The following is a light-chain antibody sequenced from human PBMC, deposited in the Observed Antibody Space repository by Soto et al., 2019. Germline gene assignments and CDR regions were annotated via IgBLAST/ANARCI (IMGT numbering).Light chain of an antibody. CDR2: GAF. J-gene: IGKJ4*01. CDR1: QSVSYN. CDR3: QQYKNWPPLT. Sequence: EIVMTQSPATLSVSPGETATLSCRASQSVSYNLAWYQQKPGQGPRLLIYGAFTRATGIPARFSGSGSGTEFTLTISSLQSEDLALYYCQQYKNWPPLTFGGGTKVEIK. V-gene: IGKV3-15*01.